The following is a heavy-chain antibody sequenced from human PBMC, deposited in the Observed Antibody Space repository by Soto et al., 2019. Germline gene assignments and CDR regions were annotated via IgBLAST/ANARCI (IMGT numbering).Heavy chain of an antibody. D-gene: IGHD6-19*01. J-gene: IGHJ4*02. V-gene: IGHV1-8*02. CDR1: GYTFTSYY. CDR2: MNPISGDT. CDR3: SRSTAVGGSFDS. Sequence: ASVKVSCKASGYTFTSYYMHWVRQATGQGLQWMGWMNPISGDTAYAQKFQGRVTMTRNTSISTAYMELSSLRSEDTAVYFCSRSTAVGGSFDSWGQGTLVTVSS.